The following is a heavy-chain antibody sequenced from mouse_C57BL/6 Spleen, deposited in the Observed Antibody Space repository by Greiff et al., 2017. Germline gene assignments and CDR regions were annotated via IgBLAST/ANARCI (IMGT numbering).Heavy chain of an antibody. CDR2: IYPGDGDT. J-gene: IGHJ4*01. D-gene: IGHD1-1*01. CDR3: ARGGNYCGLYAMDY. CDR1: GYAFSSYW. V-gene: IGHV1-80*01. Sequence: QVQLKESGAELVKPGASVKISCKASGYAFSSYWMNWVKQRPGKGLAWIGQIYPGDGDTNYNGKFKGKATLTADKSSSTAYMQLSSLTSEDSTVYFCARGGNYCGLYAMDYWGQGTSVTVSS.